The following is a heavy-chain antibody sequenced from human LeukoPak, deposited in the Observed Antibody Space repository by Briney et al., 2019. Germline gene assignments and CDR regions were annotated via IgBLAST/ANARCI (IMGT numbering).Heavy chain of an antibody. CDR1: GGSISSYY. CDR2: INHSGST. J-gene: IGHJ5*02. D-gene: IGHD6-13*01. CDR3: ARVPSSSSWFWFDP. Sequence: SETLSLTCTVSGGSISSYYWSWIRQPPGKGLEWIGEINHSGSTNYNPSLKSRVTISVDTSKNQFSLKLSSVTAADTAVYYCARVPSSSSWFWFDPWGQGTLVTVSS. V-gene: IGHV4-34*01.